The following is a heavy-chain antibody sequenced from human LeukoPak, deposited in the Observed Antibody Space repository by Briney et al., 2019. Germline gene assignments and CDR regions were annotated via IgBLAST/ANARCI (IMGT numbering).Heavy chain of an antibody. V-gene: IGHV3-7*01. J-gene: IGHJ6*02. CDR1: GFSFSSYW. CDR2: IKQDGSVK. Sequence: GGSLRLSCVASGFSFSSYWMSWVRQAPGKGLEWVANIKQDGSVKNYVDSVKGRFTISRDNAKNSLYLQMNSLRAEDTAVYYCARGYYYGMDVWGQGTTVTVSS. CDR3: ARGYYYGMDV.